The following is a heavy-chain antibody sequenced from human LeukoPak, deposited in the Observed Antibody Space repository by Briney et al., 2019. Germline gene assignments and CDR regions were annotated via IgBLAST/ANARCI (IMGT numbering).Heavy chain of an antibody. CDR3: ARDISGWRNWFDP. CDR2: ITWNGGSI. V-gene: IGHV3-20*04. CDR1: GFTFEDYA. J-gene: IGHJ5*02. Sequence: GGSLRLSCAASGFTFEDYAMSWVRQAPGKGLEWVSGITWNGGSIVYADSVKGRFTISRDNAKNSLYLHMNSLRAEDTALYYCARDISGWRNWFDPWGQGTLSPSPQ. D-gene: IGHD6-19*01.